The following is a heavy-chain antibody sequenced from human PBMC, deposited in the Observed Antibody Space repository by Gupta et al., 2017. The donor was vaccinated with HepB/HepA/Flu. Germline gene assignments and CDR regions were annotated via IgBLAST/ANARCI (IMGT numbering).Heavy chain of an antibody. CDR1: GFSFSNDW. CDR2: INPDGSVR. D-gene: IGHD2-2*03. CDR3: VRVDIS. Sequence: EVQLEESGGGVVQPGGSLRLSCAASGFSFSNDWMNWVRQVSGKGLEWVANINPDGSVRRYVDSVKGRFIISRDNAKNSLYLQMSSLRAEDTAVYYCVRVDISWGQGTLVTVSP. J-gene: IGHJ5*02. V-gene: IGHV3-7*01.